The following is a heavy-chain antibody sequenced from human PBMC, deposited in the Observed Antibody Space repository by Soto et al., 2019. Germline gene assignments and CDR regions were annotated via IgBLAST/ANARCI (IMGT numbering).Heavy chain of an antibody. CDR3: TKDRQYPRDYFHY. D-gene: IGHD4-4*01. CDR2: ISGNGGST. J-gene: IGHJ4*02. Sequence: EVQLLESGGGLVQPGASPRLSCAASGFTFSSYAMSWVRQAPGRGLEWVSIISGNGGSTYYAASVKGRFTISRDNTKNTLYLQMDSLRAEDTAVYYCTKDRQYPRDYFHYWGQGTLVTVSS. CDR1: GFTFSSYA. V-gene: IGHV3-23*01.